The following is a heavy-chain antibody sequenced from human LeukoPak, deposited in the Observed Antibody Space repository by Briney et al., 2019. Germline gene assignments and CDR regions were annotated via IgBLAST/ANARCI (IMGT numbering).Heavy chain of an antibody. J-gene: IGHJ6*03. CDR1: GFTFRSYG. CDR3: AKDSYYYYIDA. V-gene: IGHV3-30*02. Sequence: GGSLRLSCAASGFTFRSYGMHWVRQAPGKGLEWVTFIGYDGSNKYYTDSVKGRFTISRDNSKNTLYLQMNSLRTEDTAVYYCAKDSYYYYIDAWGKGTTVTVSS. CDR2: IGYDGSNK.